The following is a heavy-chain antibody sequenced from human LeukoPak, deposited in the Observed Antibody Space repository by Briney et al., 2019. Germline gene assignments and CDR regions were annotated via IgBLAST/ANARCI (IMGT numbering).Heavy chain of an antibody. CDR1: GGSFSGYY. Sequence: SETLSLTCAVYGGSFSGYYWSWIRQPPGKGLEWIGEINHSGSTHYNPSLKSRVTISVDTSKNQFSLKLSSVTAADTAVYYCARMAPGLTAARRRWFDYWGQGTLVTAS. J-gene: IGHJ4*02. V-gene: IGHV4-34*01. CDR3: ARMAPGLTAARRRWFDY. D-gene: IGHD6-6*01. CDR2: INHSGST.